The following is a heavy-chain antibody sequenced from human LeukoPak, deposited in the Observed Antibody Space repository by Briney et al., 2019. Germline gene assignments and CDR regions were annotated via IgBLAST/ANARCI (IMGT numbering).Heavy chain of an antibody. Sequence: PGGSLRLSCAASGFTFSSYEMNWVRQAPGKGLEWVSCISSSGSTIYYADSVKGRFTISRDNAKNSLYLQMNSLRAGDTAVYYCAELGITMIGGVWGKGTTVTISS. V-gene: IGHV3-48*03. CDR2: ISSSGSTI. J-gene: IGHJ6*04. CDR3: AELGITMIGGV. CDR1: GFTFSSYE. D-gene: IGHD3-10*02.